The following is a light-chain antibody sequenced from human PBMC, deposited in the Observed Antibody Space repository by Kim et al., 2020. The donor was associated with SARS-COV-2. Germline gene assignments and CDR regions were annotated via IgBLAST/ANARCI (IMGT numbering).Light chain of an antibody. CDR3: QQYNSWWT. CDR1: QSVSIN. J-gene: IGKJ1*01. V-gene: IGKV3-15*01. Sequence: EIVMTQSPATLSVSPGESATLSCRASQSVSINLAWYQQKPGQAPRLLIYEASSRAGGLPARFSGSGSGTEFTLTISSLQSEDFAVYYCQQYNSWWTFGQGTKVDIK. CDR2: EAS.